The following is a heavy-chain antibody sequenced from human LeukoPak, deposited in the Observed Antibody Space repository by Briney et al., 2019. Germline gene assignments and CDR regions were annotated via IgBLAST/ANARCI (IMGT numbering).Heavy chain of an antibody. CDR3: ARLMSGIFGVVNN. V-gene: IGHV3-53*01. CDR2: IYSGGST. CDR1: GFTVSSNY. J-gene: IGHJ4*02. Sequence: GGSLRLSCAASGFTVSSNYMSWVRQAPGKGLEWVSVIYSGGSTYYADSVKGRFTISRDNSKNTLYLQMNSLRAEDTAVYYCARLMSGIFGVVNNWGQGTLVTVSS. D-gene: IGHD3-3*01.